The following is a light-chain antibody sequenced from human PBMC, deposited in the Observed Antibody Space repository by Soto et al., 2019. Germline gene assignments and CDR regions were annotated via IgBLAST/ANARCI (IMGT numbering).Light chain of an antibody. CDR2: DAS. Sequence: VVLTQSPATLSLSPGERATLSCRTSLSVSVYLDWYKQKPGQAPRLLISDASNRATGNPARFSGSGSGTAFTLTISSLEPEDFAVYYCHQRQYWPPITFGQGTRLEIK. CDR3: HQRQYWPPIT. V-gene: IGKV3-11*01. J-gene: IGKJ5*01. CDR1: LSVSVY.